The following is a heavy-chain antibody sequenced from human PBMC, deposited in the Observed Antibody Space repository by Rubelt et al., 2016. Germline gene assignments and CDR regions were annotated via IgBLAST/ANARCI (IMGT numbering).Heavy chain of an antibody. CDR2: INTNTGNP. V-gene: IGHV7-4-1*02. J-gene: IGHJ4*02. D-gene: IGHD6-19*01. CDR3: AREKRSSGWYRVDY. CDR1: GGTFSSYA. Sequence: QVQLVQSGAEVKKPGSSVKVSCKASGGTFSSYAISWVRQAPGQGLEWMGWINTNTGNPTYAQGFTGRFVLSLDTSVSTAYLQISSLKAEDTAVYYCAREKRSSGWYRVDYWGQGTLVTVSS.